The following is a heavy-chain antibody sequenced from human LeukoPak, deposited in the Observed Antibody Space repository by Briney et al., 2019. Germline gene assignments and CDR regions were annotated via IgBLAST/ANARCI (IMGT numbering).Heavy chain of an antibody. CDR3: ARDGDYDYVWGSYRYINPTFDY. V-gene: IGHV3-30-3*01. CDR1: GFTFSSYA. J-gene: IGHJ4*02. CDR2: ISYDGSNK. Sequence: GGSLRLSCAASGFTFSSYAMHRVRQAPGKGLEWVAVISYDGSNKYYADSVKGRFTISRDNSKNTLYLQMNSLRAEDTAVYYCARDGDYDYVWGSYRYINPTFDYWGQGTLVTVSS. D-gene: IGHD3-16*02.